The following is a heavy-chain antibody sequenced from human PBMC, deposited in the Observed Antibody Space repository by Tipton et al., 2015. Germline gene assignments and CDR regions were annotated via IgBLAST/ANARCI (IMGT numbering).Heavy chain of an antibody. CDR3: ARARGRHGGLFDS. CDR1: SDSISKYY. Sequence: TLSLTCSVSSDSISKYYWSWIRQPPGKELEWIGYIQYSGSTNYNPSLKSRVTISVDTSKTQSSLKMSSVTASDTAVYYCARARGRHGGLFDSWGRGILVTVSS. CDR2: IQYSGST. J-gene: IGHJ4*02. D-gene: IGHD4-23*01. V-gene: IGHV4-59*01.